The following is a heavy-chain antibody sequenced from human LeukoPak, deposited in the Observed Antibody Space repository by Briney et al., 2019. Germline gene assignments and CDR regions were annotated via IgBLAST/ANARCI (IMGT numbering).Heavy chain of an antibody. J-gene: IGHJ4*02. V-gene: IGHV3-30-3*01. CDR3: ARDLIVVVQTPGY. CDR2: ISYDGSNK. D-gene: IGHD3-22*01. Sequence: GGSLRLSCAASGFTFSSYAMSWVRQAPGKGLEWVAVISYDGSNKYYADSVKGRFTISRDNSKNTLYLQMNSLRAEDTAVYYCARDLIVVVQTPGYWGQGTLVTVSS. CDR1: GFTFSSYA.